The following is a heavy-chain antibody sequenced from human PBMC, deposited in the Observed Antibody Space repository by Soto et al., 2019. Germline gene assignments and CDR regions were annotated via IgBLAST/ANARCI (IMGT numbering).Heavy chain of an antibody. D-gene: IGHD4-17*01. Sequence: EVQLVESGGGLVQPGESLKLSCAVSGITFSGSAMHWVRQASGKWLEWVGRIRSKANNYATAYAASVKGRFTISRDDSKNTAYLQMNSLKSEDTAVYYCTRGYGDYVRGYWGQGTLVTVSS. V-gene: IGHV3-73*01. J-gene: IGHJ4*02. CDR3: TRGYGDYVRGY. CDR1: GITFSGSA. CDR2: IRSKANNYAT.